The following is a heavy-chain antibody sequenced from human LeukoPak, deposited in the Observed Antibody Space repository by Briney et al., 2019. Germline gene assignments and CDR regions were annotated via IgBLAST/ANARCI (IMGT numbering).Heavy chain of an antibody. D-gene: IGHD3-10*01. CDR1: GFTFSSYG. J-gene: IGHJ4*02. V-gene: IGHV3-30*18. CDR2: ISYDGSNK. CDR3: AKDFGVNSPFDY. Sequence: PGRSLRLSCAASGFTFSSYGMHWVRQAPGKGLEWVAVISYDGSNKYYADSVKGRFTISRDNSKNTLYLQMNSLRAEDTAVYYCAKDFGVNSPFDYWGQETLVTVSS.